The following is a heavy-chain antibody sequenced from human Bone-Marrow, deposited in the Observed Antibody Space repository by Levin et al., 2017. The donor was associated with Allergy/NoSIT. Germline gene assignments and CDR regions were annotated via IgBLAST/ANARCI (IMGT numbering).Heavy chain of an antibody. V-gene: IGHV3-23*01. CDR1: GFTFSSYA. CDR2: ISGSGGST. CDR3: AKDLFPQNYDSSGYSPRSLDY. J-gene: IGHJ4*02. D-gene: IGHD3-22*01. Sequence: GESLKISCAASGFTFSSYAMSWVRQAPGKGLEWVSAISGSGGSTYYADSVKGRFTISRDNSKNTLYLQMNSLRAEDTAVYYCAKDLFPQNYDSSGYSPRSLDYWGQGTLVTVSS.